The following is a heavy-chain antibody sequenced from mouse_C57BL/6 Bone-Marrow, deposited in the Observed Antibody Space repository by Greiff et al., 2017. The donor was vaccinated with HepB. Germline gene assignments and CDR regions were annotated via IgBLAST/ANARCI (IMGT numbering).Heavy chain of an antibody. CDR1: GYSFTDYN. V-gene: IGHV1-39*01. CDR3: AREEISTMVTLRFAY. J-gene: IGHJ3*01. D-gene: IGHD2-2*01. Sequence: EVQLQQSGPELVKPGASVKISCKASGYSFTDYNMNWVKQSNGKSLEWIGVINPNYGTTSYNQKFKGKATLTVDQSSSTAYMQLNSLTSEDSAVYYCAREEISTMVTLRFAYWGQGTLVTVSA. CDR2: INPNYGTT.